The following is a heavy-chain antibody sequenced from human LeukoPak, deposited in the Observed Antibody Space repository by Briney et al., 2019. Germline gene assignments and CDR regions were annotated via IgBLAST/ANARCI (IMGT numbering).Heavy chain of an antibody. V-gene: IGHV4-38-2*02. CDR3: VNSADSAEGWLYYYDSSGSLN. D-gene: IGHD3-22*01. Sequence: PSETLSLTCTVSGYSISSGYYWGWIRQPPGKGLEWIGEINHSGSTNYNPSLKSRVTISVDTSKNQFSLKLSPVTAADTAVYYCVNSADSAEGWLYYYDSSGSLNWGQGTLVTVSS. J-gene: IGHJ4*02. CDR1: GYSISSGYY. CDR2: INHSGST.